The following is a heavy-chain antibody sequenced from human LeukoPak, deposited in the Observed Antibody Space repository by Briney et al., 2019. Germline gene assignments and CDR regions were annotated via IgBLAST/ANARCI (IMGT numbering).Heavy chain of an antibody. CDR2: IRYDGSNK. CDR1: GFTFSSYG. J-gene: IGHJ4*02. Sequence: GVSLRLSYAASGFTFSSYGMHWVRQAPGKGLEWVAFIRYDGSNKYYADSVKGRFTISRDNSKNTLYLQMNSLRAENTAVYYCAKDLLRSAAYWGQGTLVTVSS. V-gene: IGHV3-30*02. CDR3: AKDLLRSAAY.